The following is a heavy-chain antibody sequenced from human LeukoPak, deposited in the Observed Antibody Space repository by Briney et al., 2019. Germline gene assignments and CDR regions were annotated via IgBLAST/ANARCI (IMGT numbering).Heavy chain of an antibody. D-gene: IGHD1-26*01. CDR2: INPNSGGT. V-gene: IGHV1-2*02. Sequence: GASVKVSCKASGYTFTSYDINWVRQATGQGLEWMGWINPNSGGTNYAQNFQGRVTMTRDTSISTAYMKLNRLRSDDTAVYYCARPQLVGATFYYWGQGTLVTVSS. J-gene: IGHJ4*02. CDR3: ARPQLVGATFYY. CDR1: GYTFTSYD.